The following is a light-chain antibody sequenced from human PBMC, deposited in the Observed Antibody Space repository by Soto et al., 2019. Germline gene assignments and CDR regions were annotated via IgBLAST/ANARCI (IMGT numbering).Light chain of an antibody. V-gene: IGKV3-11*01. CDR3: QQRSNWLWT. CDR2: DAA. Sequence: EIVLTQSPATLSLSPGERATLSCRASQSVSSYLAWYQQKPGQAPRLLIYDAAIRGTGIPARFSGSGSGTDFTLAISRLEREDFAVYYCQQRSNWLWTFGQGTQVEIK. J-gene: IGKJ1*01. CDR1: QSVSSY.